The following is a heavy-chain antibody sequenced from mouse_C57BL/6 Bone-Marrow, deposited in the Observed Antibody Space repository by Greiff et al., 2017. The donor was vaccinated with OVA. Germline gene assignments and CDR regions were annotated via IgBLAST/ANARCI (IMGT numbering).Heavy chain of an antibody. CDR2: IYPRSGNT. CDR3: ARTPLYDGSSYGFAY. CDR1: GYTFTSYG. Sequence: QVQLQQSGAELARPGASVKLSCKASGYTFTSYGISWVKLRTGQGLEWIGEIYPRSGNTYYNEKFKGKATLTADKSSSTAYMELRSLTSEDSAVYFCARTPLYDGSSYGFAYGGQGTLVTVSA. D-gene: IGHD1-1*01. V-gene: IGHV1-81*01. J-gene: IGHJ3*01.